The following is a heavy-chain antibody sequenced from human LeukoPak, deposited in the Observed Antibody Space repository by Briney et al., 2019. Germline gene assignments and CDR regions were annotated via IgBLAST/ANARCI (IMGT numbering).Heavy chain of an antibody. CDR1: GGSFSDYY. CDR2: IFHGGSP. Sequence: SETLSLTCAVYGGSFSDYYWIWIRQPPGKGLEWIGEIFHGGSPNCNPSLKSRVTTSVDTSKNQLSLKLSSVTAADTAVYYCAKLVVVPAATDYWGQGTLVTVSS. V-gene: IGHV4-34*12. D-gene: IGHD2-2*01. CDR3: AKLVVVPAATDY. J-gene: IGHJ4*02.